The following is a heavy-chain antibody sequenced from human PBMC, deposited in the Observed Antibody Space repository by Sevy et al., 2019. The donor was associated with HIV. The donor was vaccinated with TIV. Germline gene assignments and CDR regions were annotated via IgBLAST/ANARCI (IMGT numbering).Heavy chain of an antibody. V-gene: IGHV3-23*01. CDR2: LIGGGSRT. CDR1: GFPFSNSA. D-gene: IGHD2-8*02. Sequence: GGSLRLSCAASGFPFSNSAMSWVRQAPGKGLEWVSTLIGGGSRTYYADSVTGRFIISRDNSRNTLYLQMNSLRAEDTAIYYCAKRRVQSGLSGGGANYGMDVCGRGTTVTVSS. CDR3: AKRRVQSGLSGGGANYGMDV. J-gene: IGHJ6*02.